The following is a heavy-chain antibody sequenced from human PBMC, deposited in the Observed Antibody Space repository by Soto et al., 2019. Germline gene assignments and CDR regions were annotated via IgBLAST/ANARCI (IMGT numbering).Heavy chain of an antibody. D-gene: IGHD2-21*01. V-gene: IGHV4-34*01. CDR3: ARGGISHWAYFYYMDG. CDR1: GGSLSDYF. Sequence: QVQLQQWGAGLLKPSETLSLTCVVSGGSLSDYFWSWIRQPPGMALEWIGEINHLGSINYNPSLKRRGTMSVDTSKNQFSLTLNSVTAAGTATYYCARGGISHWAYFYYMDGWDRGTTVTVSS. CDR2: INHLGSI. J-gene: IGHJ6*03.